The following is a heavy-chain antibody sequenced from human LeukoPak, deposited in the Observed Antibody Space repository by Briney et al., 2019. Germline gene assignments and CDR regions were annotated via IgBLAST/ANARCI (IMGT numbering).Heavy chain of an antibody. J-gene: IGHJ4*02. V-gene: IGHV3-64D*06. CDR2: ISMNVQTT. CDR1: GFTFTSHV. Sequence: QPGGSLRLPCSASGFTFTSHVMHWVRQAPGKGLQYVSGISMNVQTTHYAGSMKGRFTISRDSSKNTVYLQMNSLTAEDTAVYYCVREGLERRTNFDYWGQGTLVSVSS. CDR3: VREGLERRTNFDY. D-gene: IGHD1-1*01.